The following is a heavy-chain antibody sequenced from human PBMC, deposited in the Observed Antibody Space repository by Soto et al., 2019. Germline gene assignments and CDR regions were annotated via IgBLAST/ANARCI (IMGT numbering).Heavy chain of an antibody. CDR2: IKGYGGVT. Sequence: EVQLVESGGDLVQPGGSLRLSCAASGFIFNTYWMTWVGQAPGKGLECVANIKGYGGVTSYVDSVKGRFTISRDNANNALYLQMNSLRAEDTAVYHSARDLTVSRDCSGSSCYHDSFDIWGQVTMVTVSS. V-gene: IGHV3-7*01. D-gene: IGHD2-2*01. CDR1: GFIFNTYW. J-gene: IGHJ3*02. CDR3: ARDLTVSRDCSGSSCYHDSFDI.